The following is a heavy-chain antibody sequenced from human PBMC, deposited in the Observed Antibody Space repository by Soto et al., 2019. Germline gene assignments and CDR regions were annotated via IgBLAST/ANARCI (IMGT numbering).Heavy chain of an antibody. D-gene: IGHD3-22*01. J-gene: IGHJ1*01. V-gene: IGHV4-61*01. CDR1: GDSVSSASSF. Sequence: PSETLSLTCTVSGDSVSSASSFWSWIRQPPEKGLEWIGYIYYAGTTTYNPSLQSRVSISVDTSKNEVSLKLTSVTAADTAVYFCARLGAYYQAMDSWGQGTLVTVSS. CDR2: IYYAGTT. CDR3: ARLGAYYQAMDS.